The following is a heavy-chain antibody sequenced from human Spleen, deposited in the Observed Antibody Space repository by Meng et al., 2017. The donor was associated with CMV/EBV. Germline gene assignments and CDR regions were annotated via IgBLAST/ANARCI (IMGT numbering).Heavy chain of an antibody. CDR2: IYYSGST. D-gene: IGHD6-13*01. V-gene: IGHV4-39*01. Sequence: GSLRLSCTVSGGSISSSSYYWGWIRQPPGKGLEWIGSIYYSGSTYYNPSLKSRVTISVDTSKNQFSLKLSSVTAADTAVYYCARHVRILGSSSWYGPGSLDYWGQGTLVTVSS. CDR1: GGSISSSSYY. J-gene: IGHJ4*02. CDR3: ARHVRILGSSSWYGPGSLDY.